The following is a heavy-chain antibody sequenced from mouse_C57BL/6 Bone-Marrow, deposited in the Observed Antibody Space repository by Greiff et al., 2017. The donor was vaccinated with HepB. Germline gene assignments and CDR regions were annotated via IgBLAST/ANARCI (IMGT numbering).Heavy chain of an antibody. V-gene: IGHV7-1*01. J-gene: IGHJ4*01. CDR3: ARDSLKGYAMDD. CDR1: GFTFSDFY. Sequence: EVMLVESGGGLVQSGRSLRLSCATSGFTFSDFYMEWVRQAPGKGLEWIAASRNKANDYTTEYSASVKGRFIVSRDTSQSILYLQMNALRAEDTASYYCARDSLKGYAMDDWGQGTSVTVSS. D-gene: IGHD1-3*01. CDR2: SRNKANDYTT.